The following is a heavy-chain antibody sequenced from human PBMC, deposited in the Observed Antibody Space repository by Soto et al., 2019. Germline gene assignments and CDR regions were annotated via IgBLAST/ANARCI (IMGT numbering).Heavy chain of an antibody. Sequence: PSETLSLTCTVSGVSFTSGGYYWSWIRQHPGQGLGWIGYIYYTGATHYNPTLKSRVTISVDTSKNQFSLKLSSVTAADTAVYHCARAPSSSWYWADAFDISCPATIVTV. CDR3: ARAPSSSWYWADAFDI. CDR1: GVSFTSGGYY. V-gene: IGHV4-31*03. D-gene: IGHD6-13*01. J-gene: IGHJ3*02. CDR2: IYYTGAT.